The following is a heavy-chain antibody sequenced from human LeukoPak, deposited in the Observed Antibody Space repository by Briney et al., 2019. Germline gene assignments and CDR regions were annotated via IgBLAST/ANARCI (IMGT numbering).Heavy chain of an antibody. CDR1: GFTFTNYA. Sequence: GGSLRLSCAASGFTFTNYAMTWVRQAPGKGLEWVSLISAGGGSTLYADSVKGRFTISRDNSKNTLYLQMNSLRAEDTAVYYCARDARTVGITMIVVGFDYWGQGTLVTVSS. J-gene: IGHJ4*02. CDR2: ISAGGGST. V-gene: IGHV3-23*01. CDR3: ARDARTVGITMIVVGFDY. D-gene: IGHD3-22*01.